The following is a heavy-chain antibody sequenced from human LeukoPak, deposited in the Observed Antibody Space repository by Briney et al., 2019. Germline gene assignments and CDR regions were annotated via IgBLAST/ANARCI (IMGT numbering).Heavy chain of an antibody. D-gene: IGHD2-2*01. V-gene: IGHV4-61*02. J-gene: IGHJ5*02. CDR2: IYTSGST. CDR3: ARGWYCSSTSCSSPWFDP. Sequence: PSETLSLTCTVSGGSISSGSYYWSWIRQPAGKGLEWIGRIYTSGSTNYNPSLKRRVTISVDTSKNQFSLKLSSVTAADTAVYYCARGWYCSSTSCSSPWFDPWGQGTLVTVSS. CDR1: GGSISSGSYY.